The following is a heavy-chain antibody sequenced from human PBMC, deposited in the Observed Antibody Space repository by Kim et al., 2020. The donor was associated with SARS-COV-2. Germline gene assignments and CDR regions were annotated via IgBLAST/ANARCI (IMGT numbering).Heavy chain of an antibody. Sequence: ASVKVCKASGYTFTGYYMHWVRQAPGQGLEWMGRINPNSGGTNYAQKFQGRVTMTRDTYISTAYMELSRLRSDDTAVYYCARALLGYCSSTSCSGDYWGQGTLVTVSS. CDR3: ARALLGYCSSTSCSGDY. CDR1: GYTFTGYY. V-gene: IGHV1-2*06. CDR2: INPNSGGT. J-gene: IGHJ4*02. D-gene: IGHD2-2*01.